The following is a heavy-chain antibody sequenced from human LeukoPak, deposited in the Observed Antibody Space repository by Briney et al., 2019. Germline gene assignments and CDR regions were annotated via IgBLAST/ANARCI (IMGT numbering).Heavy chain of an antibody. D-gene: IGHD6-19*01. CDR2: ISPSTSTI. Sequence: PGGSLRLSCAASGFPFSSYSMNWVRQTPGKGLEWVSLISPSTSTIYYADSVKGRSTISRDNAKNSLYLQMNSLRDDDTAVYYCARGRSGWYVDYWGQGTLVTVSS. V-gene: IGHV3-48*02. CDR3: ARGRSGWYVDY. J-gene: IGHJ4*02. CDR1: GFPFSSYS.